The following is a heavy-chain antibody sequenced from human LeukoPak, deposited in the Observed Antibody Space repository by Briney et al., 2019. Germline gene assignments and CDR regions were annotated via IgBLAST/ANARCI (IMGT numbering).Heavy chain of an antibody. V-gene: IGHV4-34*01. CDR1: GGSFSGYY. J-gene: IGHJ5*02. CDR3: ARGLEMATMSWLDP. CDR2: INHSGST. Sequence: SETLSLTCAVYGGSFSGYYWSWIRQPPGKGLEWIGEINHSGSTNYNPSLKSRVTISVDTSKNQFSLKLSSVTAADTAVYCCARGLEMATMSWLDPWGQGTLVTVSS. D-gene: IGHD5-24*01.